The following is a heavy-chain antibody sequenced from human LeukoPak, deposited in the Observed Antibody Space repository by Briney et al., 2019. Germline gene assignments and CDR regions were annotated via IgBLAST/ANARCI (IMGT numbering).Heavy chain of an antibody. J-gene: IGHJ4*02. Sequence: SQTLSLTCAISGDSVSVSSVAWNWIRQSPSRGLEWLGRTYYRSKWLVDYAESLKGRITINADTSKNQLSLQLHSVTPEDTAIYYCTRFYDTNSFDYWGQGTLVTVSS. CDR3: TRFYDTNSFDY. CDR1: GDSVSVSSVA. CDR2: TYYRSKWLV. V-gene: IGHV6-1*01. D-gene: IGHD3-16*01.